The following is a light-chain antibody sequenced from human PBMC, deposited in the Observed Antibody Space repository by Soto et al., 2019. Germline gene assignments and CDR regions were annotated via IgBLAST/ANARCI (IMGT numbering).Light chain of an antibody. CDR1: QSVSSR. CDR2: GAS. V-gene: IGKV3-15*01. J-gene: IGKJ4*01. CDR3: QQYDNRSPLT. Sequence: EIVMTQSPATVSVSQGERVTLSCRASQSVSSRLAWYQQKPGQSPRLLIYGASTRATGIPARFSGSGSGTEFTLTISSLQTEDFGVYYCQQYDNRSPLTFGGRTKVDI.